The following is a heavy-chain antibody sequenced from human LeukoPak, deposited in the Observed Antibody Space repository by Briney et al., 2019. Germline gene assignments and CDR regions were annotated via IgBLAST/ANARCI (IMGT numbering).Heavy chain of an antibody. Sequence: GASVKVSCKASGGTFSSYAISWVRQAPGQGLEWMGWINPNSGGTNYAQKFQGRVTMTRGTSISTAYMELSRLRSDDTAVYYCARDPLLYYDFWSGYHTYFDYWGQGTRVTVSS. J-gene: IGHJ4*02. D-gene: IGHD3-3*01. V-gene: IGHV1-2*02. CDR1: GGTFSSYA. CDR3: ARDPLLYYDFWSGYHTYFDY. CDR2: INPNSGGT.